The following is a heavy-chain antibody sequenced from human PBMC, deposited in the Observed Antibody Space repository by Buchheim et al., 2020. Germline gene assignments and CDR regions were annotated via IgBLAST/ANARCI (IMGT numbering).Heavy chain of an antibody. D-gene: IGHD4-17*01. CDR3: ASPAGYAYGDSSLDY. CDR2: ISYDGSNK. V-gene: IGHV3-30*03. CDR1: GFTFSDYY. J-gene: IGHJ4*02. Sequence: QVHLVESGGGLVKPGGSLRLSCTASGFTFSDYYMTWIRQAPGKGLEWVAVISYDGSNKYYKDSVKGRFTISRDNSKNTLYLQMSSLRAEDTAVYYCASPAGYAYGDSSLDYWGQGTL.